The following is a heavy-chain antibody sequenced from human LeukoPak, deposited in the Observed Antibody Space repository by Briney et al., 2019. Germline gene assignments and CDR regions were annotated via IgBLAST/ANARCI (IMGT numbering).Heavy chain of an antibody. CDR2: ISTSGNT. J-gene: IGHJ4*02. D-gene: IGHD3-10*01. V-gene: IGHV4-4*07. Sequence: SETLSLTCTVSGGSISSYYWTWIRQPAGKGLEWIGRISTSGNTNYTPSLKGRVTMSVDTSRNQFSLKLTSVTAADAAVYYCARGGGNYFDYWGQGALVTVSS. CDR3: ARGGGNYFDY. CDR1: GGSISSYY.